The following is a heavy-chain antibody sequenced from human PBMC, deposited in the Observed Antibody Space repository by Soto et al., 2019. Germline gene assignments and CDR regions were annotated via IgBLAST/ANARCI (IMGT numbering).Heavy chain of an antibody. CDR3: EMRIEDNWFDP. D-gene: IGHD2-15*01. J-gene: IGHJ5*02. CDR2: INPSGGST. Sequence: ASVKVSCKASGYTFTSYYMHWVRQAPGQGLEWMGIINPSGGSTSYAQKFQGRVTMTRDTSTSTVYMELSSLRSEDTAVYYCEMRIEDNWFDPWGQGTLVTVSS. CDR1: GYTFTSYY. V-gene: IGHV1-46*01.